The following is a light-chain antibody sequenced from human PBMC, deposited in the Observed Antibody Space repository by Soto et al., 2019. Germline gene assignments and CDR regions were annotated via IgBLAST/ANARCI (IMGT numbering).Light chain of an antibody. CDR1: SSSIGTNT. V-gene: IGLV1-44*01. J-gene: IGLJ3*02. Sequence: QSVLTQPPSASGTPGQRVTISCSGSSSSIGTNTVSWYQQLPGTAPKLLIYNNNQRPPGGPGRFSGSKSGTSASLAISGLQSEDEGHYYCAAWDDSLNGFWVFGGGTQLTVL. CDR3: AAWDDSLNGFWV. CDR2: NNN.